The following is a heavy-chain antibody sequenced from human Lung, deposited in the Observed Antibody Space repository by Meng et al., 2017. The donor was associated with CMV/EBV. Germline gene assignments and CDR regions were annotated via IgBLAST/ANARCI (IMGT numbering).Heavy chain of an antibody. D-gene: IGHD2-15*01. CDR2: IRDKAATYST. Sequence: SCAASGFSFSDNYMDWFRQAPGKGLECVGRIRDKAATYSTEYAASVRGRFTISRDDSKNSLYLQMNSLKIEDTAVYYCVKDFLGAGGFWGQGTPVTVSS. CDR1: GFSFSDNY. V-gene: IGHV3-72*01. J-gene: IGHJ4*02. CDR3: VKDFLGAGGF.